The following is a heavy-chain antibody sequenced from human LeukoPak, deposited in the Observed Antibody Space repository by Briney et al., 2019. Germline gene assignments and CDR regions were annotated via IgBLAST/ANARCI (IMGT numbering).Heavy chain of an antibody. J-gene: IGHJ4*02. CDR3: ARDSSAHFDY. CDR2: FYYSGST. Sequence: SETLSLTCTVSGGSISSYYWSWIRQPPGKGLEWIGYFYYSGSTDYHPSLKSRVTISVDTSKNQFSLNLSSVTAADTAVYYCARDSSAHFDYWGQGTLVTVSS. CDR1: GGSISSYY. V-gene: IGHV4-59*01.